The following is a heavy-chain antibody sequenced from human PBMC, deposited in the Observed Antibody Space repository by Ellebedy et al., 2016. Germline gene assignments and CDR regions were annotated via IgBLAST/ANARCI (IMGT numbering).Heavy chain of an antibody. V-gene: IGHV3-15*07. J-gene: IGHJ4*02. CDR3: TTGSVEGY. D-gene: IGHD4-23*01. Sequence: GGSLRLXXAVSGFTFTNVWMNWVRQAPGKGLEWVGRIKTNGEGGTTDYAAPVKGRFSISRDDFKTTLFLQMASLRTEDIAVYYCTTGSVEGYWGQGTLVTVSS. CDR1: GFTFTNVW. CDR2: IKTNGEGGTT.